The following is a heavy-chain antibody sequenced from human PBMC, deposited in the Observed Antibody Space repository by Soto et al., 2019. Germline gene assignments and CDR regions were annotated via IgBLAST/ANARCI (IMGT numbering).Heavy chain of an antibody. V-gene: IGHV1-2*02. CDR3: ARRGYTYGFDY. Sequence: ASVKVSCKASGYSFTAQFIHWVRQAPGQGLEWMGWTTPNSGNTHFAQKFQGRVSLTRDTSVSTVYMELSSLTSDDTAVYYCARRGYTYGFDYWGQGTLVTVSS. J-gene: IGHJ4*02. CDR2: TTPNSGNT. D-gene: IGHD5-18*01. CDR1: GYSFTAQF.